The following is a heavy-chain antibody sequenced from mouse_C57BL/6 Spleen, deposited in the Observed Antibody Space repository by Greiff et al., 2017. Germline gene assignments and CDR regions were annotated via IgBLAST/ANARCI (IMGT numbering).Heavy chain of an antibody. CDR1: GYTFTSYW. D-gene: IGHD2-4*01. J-gene: IGHJ4*01. V-gene: IGHV1-64*01. CDR3: ARPGSYEYDVAMDY. CDR2: IHPNSGST. Sequence: QVQLQQPGAELVKPGASVKLSCKASGYTFTSYWMHWVKQRPGQGLEWIGMIHPNSGSTNYNEKFKSKATLTVDKSSSTAYMQLSSLTSEDSAVYYCARPGSYEYDVAMDYWGQGTSVTVSS.